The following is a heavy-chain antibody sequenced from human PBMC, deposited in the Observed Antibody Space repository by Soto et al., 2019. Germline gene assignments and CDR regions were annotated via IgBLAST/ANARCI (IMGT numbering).Heavy chain of an antibody. CDR3: ASPAIGDDAFDI. CDR1: GFTFSSYS. V-gene: IGHV3-21*01. D-gene: IGHD2-2*02. CDR2: ISSSSYI. Sequence: GGSLRLSCAASGFTFSSYSMNWVRQAPGKGLEWVSSISSSSYIYYADSVKGRFTISRDNAKNSLYLQMNSLRAEDTAVYYCASPAIGDDAFDIWGQGTMVTVSS. J-gene: IGHJ3*02.